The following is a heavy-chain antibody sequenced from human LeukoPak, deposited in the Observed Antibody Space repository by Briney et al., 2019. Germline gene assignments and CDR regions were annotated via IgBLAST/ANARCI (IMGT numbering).Heavy chain of an antibody. J-gene: IGHJ4*02. Sequence: SGGSLRLSCAASGFTFTNYATSGVRQAPGKGLEWVSTISGSGTTTSYADSVKGRFTISRDKSKNTLYLQMNSLRGEDAAVYYCAKDLRYTTGWYAFGSWGQGTLVTVSS. V-gene: IGHV3-23*01. CDR1: GFTFTNYA. CDR3: AKDLRYTTGWYAFGS. CDR2: ISGSGTTT. D-gene: IGHD6-19*01.